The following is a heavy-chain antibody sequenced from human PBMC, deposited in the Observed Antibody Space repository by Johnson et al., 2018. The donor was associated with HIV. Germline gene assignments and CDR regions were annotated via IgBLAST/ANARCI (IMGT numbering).Heavy chain of an antibody. CDR2: SRNKANPYTT. V-gene: IGHV3-72*01. D-gene: IGHD1-26*01. CDR3: ASDGWELLGVAAFDV. CDR1: GFTFSDHY. Sequence: VQLVESGGGVVQPGRALRLSCEASGFTFSDHYMDWVRQAPGKGLEWVGRSRNKANPYTTEYAVSVKGRFTISRDNSRNTLYLQVNSLRPEDTAVYYCASDGWELLGVAAFDVWGQGTLVTVSS. J-gene: IGHJ3*01.